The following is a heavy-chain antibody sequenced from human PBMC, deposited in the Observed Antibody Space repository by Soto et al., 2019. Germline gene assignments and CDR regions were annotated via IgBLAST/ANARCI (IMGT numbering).Heavy chain of an antibody. CDR2: INAGNGNT. D-gene: IGHD3-10*01. CDR3: AILWFGEPTLNWFDP. J-gene: IGHJ5*02. V-gene: IGHV1-3*01. CDR1: GYTFTSYA. Sequence: ASVKVSCKASGYTFTSYAMHWVRQAPGQRLEWMGWINAGNGNTKYSQKFQGRVTITRDTSASTAYMELSSLRSEDTAVYYCAILWFGEPTLNWFDPWGQGTLVTVS.